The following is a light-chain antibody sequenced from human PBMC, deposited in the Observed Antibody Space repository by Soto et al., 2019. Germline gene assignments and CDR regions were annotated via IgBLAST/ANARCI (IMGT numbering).Light chain of an antibody. CDR3: QQYASSPLT. V-gene: IGKV3-20*01. CDR2: GAS. CDR1: QSVRSNY. J-gene: IGKJ4*01. Sequence: EIVLTKSPGTLSLSSGERATLSCRASQSVRSNYLAWYQQKLGQAPRLLIYGASSRATGIPDRFGGSGSGTDFTLTISRLEPEDFAVYYCQQYASSPLTFGGGTKVEIK.